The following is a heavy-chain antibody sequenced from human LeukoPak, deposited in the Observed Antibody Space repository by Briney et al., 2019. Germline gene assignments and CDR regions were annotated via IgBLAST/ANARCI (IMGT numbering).Heavy chain of an antibody. CDR1: GFTSSSYA. CDR3: ASARGGWGIAAADYYYYYMDV. V-gene: IGHV3-64*01. D-gene: IGHD6-13*01. J-gene: IGHJ6*03. CDR2: ISSNGGST. Sequence: GGSLRLSCAASGFTSSSYAMHWVRQAPGKGLEYVSAISSNGGSTYYANSVKGRFTISRDNSKNTLYLQMGSLRAEDMAVYYCASARGGWGIAAADYYYYYMDVWGKGTTVTVSS.